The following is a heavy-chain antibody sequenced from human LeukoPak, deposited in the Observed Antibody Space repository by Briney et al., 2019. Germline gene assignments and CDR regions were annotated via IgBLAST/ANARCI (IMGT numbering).Heavy chain of an antibody. D-gene: IGHD6-6*01. CDR3: ARGGAARLHFQN. V-gene: IGHV4-59*01. J-gene: IGHJ1*01. CDR2: IYYSGSA. CDR1: GGSISSYY. Sequence: SETLSLTCTVSGGSISSYYWSWIRQPPGKGLEWIGYIYYSGSANYNPSLQSRVTISVDTSKNQFSLNLNSVTAADTAVYYCARGGAARLHFQNWGQGTLVTVSS.